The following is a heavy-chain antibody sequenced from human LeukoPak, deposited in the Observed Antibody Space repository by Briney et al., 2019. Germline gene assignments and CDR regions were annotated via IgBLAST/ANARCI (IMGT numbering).Heavy chain of an antibody. Sequence: PGGSLRLSCAASGFTFSNYVMSWVRQAPGEGLEWISALANSSGSTYYADSVKGRFTISRDNSKNTLYLQMNSLRADDTAIYYCAKGSSSSRPYYFDYWGQGALVTVSS. J-gene: IGHJ4*02. V-gene: IGHV3-23*01. CDR1: GFTFSNYV. D-gene: IGHD6-13*01. CDR3: AKGSSSSRPYYFDY. CDR2: LANSSGST.